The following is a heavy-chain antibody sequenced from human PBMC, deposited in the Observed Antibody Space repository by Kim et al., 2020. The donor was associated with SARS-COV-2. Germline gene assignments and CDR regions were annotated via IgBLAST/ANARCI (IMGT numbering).Heavy chain of an antibody. CDR2: IKQDGSEK. Sequence: GGSLRLSRAASGFTFSSYWMSWVRQAPGKGLEWVANIKQDGSEKYYEDSVKGRFTISRDNAKNSLYLQMSSLRAEDTAVYYCARALAVTGTSPQFWGQGTLVTVSS. V-gene: IGHV3-7*03. J-gene: IGHJ1*01. D-gene: IGHD6-19*01. CDR1: GFTFSSYW. CDR3: ARALAVTGTSPQF.